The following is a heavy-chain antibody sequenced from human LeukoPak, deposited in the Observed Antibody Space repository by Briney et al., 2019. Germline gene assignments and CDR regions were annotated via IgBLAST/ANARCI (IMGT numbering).Heavy chain of an antibody. D-gene: IGHD2-15*01. CDR3: ARLYCSGGSCYLDY. CDR1: GLTVSSNY. Sequence: GGSLRLSCAASGLTVSSNYMSWVSQAPGKGLEWVSVIYSGGSTYYADSVKGRFTISRDNSKNTLYLQMNSLRAEDTAVYYCARLYCSGGSCYLDYWGQGTLVTVSS. V-gene: IGHV3-53*01. CDR2: IYSGGST. J-gene: IGHJ4*02.